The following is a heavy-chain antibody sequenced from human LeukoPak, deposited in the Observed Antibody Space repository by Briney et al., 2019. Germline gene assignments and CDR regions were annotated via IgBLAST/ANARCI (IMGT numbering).Heavy chain of an antibody. CDR2: IYYSGST. CDR1: GGFISSYY. D-gene: IGHD6-13*01. CDR3: ARIRIAAAGSFYYGMDV. J-gene: IGHJ6*02. V-gene: IGHV4-59*08. Sequence: SETLSLTCTVSGGFISSYYWSWIRQPPGKGLEWIGYIYYSGSTNYNPSLKSRVTISVDTSKNQFSLKLSSVTAADTAVYYCARIRIAAAGSFYYGMDVWGQGTTVTVSS.